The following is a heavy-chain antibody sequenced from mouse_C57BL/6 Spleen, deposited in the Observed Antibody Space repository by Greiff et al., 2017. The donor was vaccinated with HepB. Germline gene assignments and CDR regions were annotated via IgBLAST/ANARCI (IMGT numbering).Heavy chain of an antibody. J-gene: IGHJ3*01. CDR2: IHPNSGST. D-gene: IGHD2-5*01. CDR3: ATYSNWFAY. V-gene: IGHV1-64*01. CDR1: GYTFTSYW. Sequence: QVQLQQPGAELVKPGASVKLSCKASGYTFTSYWMHWVKQRPGQGLEWIGMIHPNSGSTNYNEKFKSKATLTVDKSSSTAYMQLSSRTSEDSAVYYGATYSNWFAYWGQGTLVTVSA.